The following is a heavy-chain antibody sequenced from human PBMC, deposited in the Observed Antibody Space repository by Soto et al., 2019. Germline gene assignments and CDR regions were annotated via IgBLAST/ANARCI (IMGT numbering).Heavy chain of an antibody. Sequence: QVQLQESGPGLVRPSETLSLTCSVSGGSISNHYWNWVRHPPGKGLEWIGYVYHSGSTHFHPSLKSRVSMSVDTSKNHFSLSLSSVTAADTALYYCARAVNSGYPDTFDIWGQGTRVTVSS. CDR2: VYHSGST. CDR3: ARAVNSGYPDTFDI. V-gene: IGHV4-59*11. J-gene: IGHJ3*02. CDR1: GGSISNHY. D-gene: IGHD6-25*01.